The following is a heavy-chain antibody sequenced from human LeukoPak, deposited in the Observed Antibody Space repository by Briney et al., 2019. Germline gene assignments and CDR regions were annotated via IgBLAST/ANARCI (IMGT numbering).Heavy chain of an antibody. CDR1: GFTFSSYA. CDR2: ISGSGGST. J-gene: IGHJ4*02. CDR3: AKDRTPLVGATNY. Sequence: PGGSLRLPCAASGFTFSSYAMSWVRQAPGKGLEWVSAISGSGGSTYYADSVKGRFTISRDNSENTLYLQMNSLRAEDTAVYYCAKDRTPLVGATNYWGQGTLVTVSS. D-gene: IGHD1-26*01. V-gene: IGHV3-23*01.